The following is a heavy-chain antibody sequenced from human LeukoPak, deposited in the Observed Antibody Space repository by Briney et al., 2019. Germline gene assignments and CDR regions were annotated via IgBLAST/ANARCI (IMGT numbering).Heavy chain of an antibody. Sequence: SETLSLTCTVSGYSISSGYYWSWIRQPAGKGLEWIGRIYTSGSTNYNPSLKSRVTMSVDTSKNQFSLKLSSVTAADTAVYYCAKGGGFFDYAFNIWGQGTMVTVSS. D-gene: IGHD2-15*01. J-gene: IGHJ3*02. CDR1: GYSISSGYY. CDR3: AKGGGFFDYAFNI. CDR2: IYTSGST. V-gene: IGHV4-4*07.